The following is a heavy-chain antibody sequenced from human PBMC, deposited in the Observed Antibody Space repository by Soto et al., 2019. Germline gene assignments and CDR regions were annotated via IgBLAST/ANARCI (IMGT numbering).Heavy chain of an antibody. CDR2: IIPIFGTA. CDR1: GGTFSSYA. J-gene: IGHJ5*02. CDR3: AGWIAGAGTRNWFDP. D-gene: IGHD6-19*01. Sequence: GASVKVSCKASGGTFSSYAISWLRQAPGQGLEWMGGIIPIFGTANYAQKFQGRVTITADESTSTAYMELSSLRAEDTGVYYCAGWIAGAGTRNWFDPWGLGTLVTVSS. V-gene: IGHV1-69*13.